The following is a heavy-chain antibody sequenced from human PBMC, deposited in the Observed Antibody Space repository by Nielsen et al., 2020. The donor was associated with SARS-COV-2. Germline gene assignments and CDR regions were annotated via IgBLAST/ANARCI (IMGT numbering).Heavy chain of an antibody. J-gene: IGHJ6*03. Sequence: GESLKISCAASGFTFSSYGMHWVRQAPGKGLEWVAVISYDGSNKYYADSVKGRFTISRDNSKNTLYLQMNSLRAEDTAVYYCAKDQDDAYYYYCYMDVWGKGTTVTVSS. CDR1: GFTFSSYG. D-gene: IGHD3-3*01. CDR2: ISYDGSNK. CDR3: AKDQDDAYYYYCYMDV. V-gene: IGHV3-30*18.